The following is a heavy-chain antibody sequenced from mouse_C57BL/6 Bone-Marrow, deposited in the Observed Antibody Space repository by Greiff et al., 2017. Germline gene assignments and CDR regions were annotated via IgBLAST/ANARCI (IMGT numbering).Heavy chain of an antibody. CDR2: IDPANGNT. J-gene: IGHJ3*01. CDR1: GFNIQNTY. V-gene: IGHV14-3*01. CDR3: ARSAIAPWFAY. Sequence: VQLQQSVAELVRPGASVKLSCTASGFNIQNTYMHWVKQRPDPGLGWIGRIDPANGNTKYAPKFQGKATITADTSSNPAYLQLSSLTSEDTAIYYCARSAIAPWFAYWGQGTLVTVSA.